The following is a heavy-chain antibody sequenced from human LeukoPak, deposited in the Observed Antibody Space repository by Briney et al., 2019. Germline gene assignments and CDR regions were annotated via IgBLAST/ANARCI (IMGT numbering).Heavy chain of an antibody. J-gene: IGHJ4*02. Sequence: SVKVSCKASGGTFSSYAISWVRQAPGQGLEWMGRIIPILGIANYAQKFQGRVTITADKSTSTAYMELSNLRSEDTAVYYCAREPSCGGDCYRPFDYWGQGTLVTVSS. V-gene: IGHV1-69*04. D-gene: IGHD2-21*02. CDR2: IIPILGIA. CDR3: AREPSCGGDCYRPFDY. CDR1: GGTFSSYA.